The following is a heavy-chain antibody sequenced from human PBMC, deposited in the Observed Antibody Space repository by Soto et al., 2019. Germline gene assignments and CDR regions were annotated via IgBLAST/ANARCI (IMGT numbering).Heavy chain of an antibody. D-gene: IGHD2-15*01. CDR3: ARDGGSGGSSTFDY. J-gene: IGHJ4*02. Sequence: GGSLRLSCAASGFTFSSYAMSWVRQAPGKGLEWVSAISGNGSNKYYADSVKGRFTNSRDNSKNTLYLQMNSLRAEDTAVYYCARDGGSGGSSTFDYWGQGTLVTVSS. CDR1: GFTFSSYA. V-gene: IGHV3-23*01. CDR2: ISGNGSNK.